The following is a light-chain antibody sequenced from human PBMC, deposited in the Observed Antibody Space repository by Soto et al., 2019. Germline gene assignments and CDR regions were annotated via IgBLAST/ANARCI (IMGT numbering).Light chain of an antibody. J-gene: IGKJ1*01. CDR3: QQYNNLPLWT. CDR1: QSVNSK. V-gene: IGKV3-15*01. Sequence: EIVMTQSPDTLSVSPGERATLSCRASQSVNSKLAWSQQKPGQAPRLLIYGASTRATDIPARFSGSGSGTEFTLTISSLQSEDFAVDFCQQYNNLPLWTFGQGTKVEIK. CDR2: GAS.